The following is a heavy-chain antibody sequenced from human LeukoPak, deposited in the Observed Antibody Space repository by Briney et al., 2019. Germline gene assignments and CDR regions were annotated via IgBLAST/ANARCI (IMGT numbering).Heavy chain of an antibody. V-gene: IGHV1-3*01. CDR1: GYTFTSYA. J-gene: IGHJ5*02. D-gene: IGHD3-22*01. CDR2: NNAGNGNT. CDR3: ARAGRRYYDSSGPGTWFDP. Sequence: ASVKVSCKASGYTFTSYAMHWVRQAPGQRLKWMGWNNAGNGNTKYSQKFQGRVTITRDTSASTAYMELSSLRSEDTAVYYCARAGRRYYDSSGPGTWFDPWGQGTLVVVSS.